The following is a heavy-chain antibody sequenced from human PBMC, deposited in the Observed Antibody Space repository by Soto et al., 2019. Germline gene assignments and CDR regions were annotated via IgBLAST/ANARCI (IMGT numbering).Heavy chain of an antibody. CDR1: GGSISSSNW. Sequence: QVQLQESGPGLVKPSGTLSLTCAVSGGSISSSNWWSWVRQPPGKGLEWIGEIYHSGSTNYNPSLESRVNISVDKSKNQFSLKLSSVTAADTAVYYCATYDYSNYMGDPWGQGNLVTVSS. V-gene: IGHV4-4*02. J-gene: IGHJ5*02. CDR3: ATYDYSNYMGDP. D-gene: IGHD4-4*01. CDR2: IYHSGST.